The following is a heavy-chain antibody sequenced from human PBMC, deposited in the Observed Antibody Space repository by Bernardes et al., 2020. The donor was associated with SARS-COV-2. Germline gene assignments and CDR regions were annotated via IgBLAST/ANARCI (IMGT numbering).Heavy chain of an antibody. CDR1: GFSFRSYA. CDR2: ISGSGGNT. J-gene: IGHJ3*02. V-gene: IGHV3-23*01. Sequence: GGSLRLSCAASGFSFRSYAMTWVRQAPGKGLEWVSGISGSGGNTHYADSVKGRFTISRDNSKNTLYLQMKSLRAEDTAVYYCAKDQSSGRYGDAFDIWGQGTMVTVSS. CDR3: AKDQSSGRYGDAFDI. D-gene: IGHD6-19*01.